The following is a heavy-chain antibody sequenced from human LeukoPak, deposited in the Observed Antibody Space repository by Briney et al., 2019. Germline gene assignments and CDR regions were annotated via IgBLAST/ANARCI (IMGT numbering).Heavy chain of an antibody. CDR2: ISGGGGST. V-gene: IGHV3-23*01. Sequence: GGSLSLSCAASGFPFSSYAMSWVRQAPGEGLEWVSAISGGGGSTYYADSVKGRFTISRDNSKNTLYLQMNSLRAEDTAVYYCAKALYFDYWGQGTLVTVSS. J-gene: IGHJ4*02. CDR3: AKALYFDY. CDR1: GFPFSSYA.